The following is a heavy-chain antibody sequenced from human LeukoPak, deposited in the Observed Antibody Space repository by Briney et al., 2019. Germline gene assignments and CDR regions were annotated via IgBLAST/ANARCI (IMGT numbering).Heavy chain of an antibody. V-gene: IGHV3-23*01. CDR1: GFTFRSYA. D-gene: IGHD4-17*01. J-gene: IGHJ4*02. CDR3: AKVSSHTYGDYDY. Sequence: GGSLRLSCAASGFTFRSYAMTWVRQAPGKGLEWVSVVSGSGGDTYYADSVKGRFTVSRDNSKNTLFLQVSTLRPEDTAVYYCAKVSSHTYGDYDYWGQGTLVTVSS. CDR2: VSGSGGDT.